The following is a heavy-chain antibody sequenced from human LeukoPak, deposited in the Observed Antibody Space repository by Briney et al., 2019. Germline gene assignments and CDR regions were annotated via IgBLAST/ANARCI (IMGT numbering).Heavy chain of an antibody. CDR2: IYNSETT. Sequence: SDPLSLTCAVSGDSISSYYWSWIRQPPGKGLEWSGYIYNSETTNYNPSLESRVTISEDTSKKQFSLMLTSVTAADTAVYYCARVVYSHYWPEGMDVWGQGTTVTVSS. V-gene: IGHV4-59*07. CDR3: ARVVYSHYWPEGMDV. CDR1: GDSISSYY. D-gene: IGHD4-11*01. J-gene: IGHJ6*02.